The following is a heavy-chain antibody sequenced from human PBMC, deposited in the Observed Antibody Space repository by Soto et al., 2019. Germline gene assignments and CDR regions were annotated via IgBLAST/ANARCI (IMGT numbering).Heavy chain of an antibody. Sequence: ASVKVSCKASGYTFTSYGISWVRQPPGQGLEWMGWISAYNGNTNYAQKLQGRVTMTTDTSTSTAYMELRCLRSDDTAVYYCARQKIVGATLNWFDPWGQGTLVTVSS. V-gene: IGHV1-18*01. CDR2: ISAYNGNT. CDR3: ARQKIVGATLNWFDP. D-gene: IGHD1-26*01. J-gene: IGHJ5*02. CDR1: GYTFTSYG.